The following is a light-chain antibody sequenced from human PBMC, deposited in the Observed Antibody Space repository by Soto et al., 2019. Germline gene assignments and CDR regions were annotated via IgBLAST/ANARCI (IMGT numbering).Light chain of an antibody. CDR1: SSNIGSNY. CDR2: SYS. CDR3: AAWDDSLSAVV. Sequence: QSVLTQPPSASGTPGQRVTISCSGSSSNIGSNYVYWYQQLPGTAPKLLIYSYSQRPSGVPDRFSGSKSGTSASLAISGLRPEDAADYYCAAWDDSLSAVVFGGGTKVTVL. V-gene: IGLV1-47*02. J-gene: IGLJ2*01.